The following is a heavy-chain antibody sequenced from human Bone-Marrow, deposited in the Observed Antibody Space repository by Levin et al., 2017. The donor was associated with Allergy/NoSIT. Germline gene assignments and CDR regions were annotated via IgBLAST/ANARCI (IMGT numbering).Heavy chain of an antibody. CDR2: IYPGDSHT. Sequence: GESLKISCKGSGYSFTTHWIGWVRQMPGKGLEWMGIIYPGDSHTRYRPSFQGQVTISVDTSINTAYLQWSSLTASDTATYYCAKSGITVAGRPDYWGQGTLVTVSS. J-gene: IGHJ4*02. CDR1: GYSFTTHW. V-gene: IGHV5-51*01. CDR3: AKSGITVAGRPDY. D-gene: IGHD6-19*01.